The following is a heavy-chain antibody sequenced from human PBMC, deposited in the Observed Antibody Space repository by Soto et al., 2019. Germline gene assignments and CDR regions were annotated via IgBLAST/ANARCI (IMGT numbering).Heavy chain of an antibody. CDR1: GGSISSGGYS. D-gene: IGHD2-21*02. CDR2: IYHSGST. CDR3: ARTYCGGDCSWFDP. V-gene: IGHV4-30-2*01. Sequence: SETLSLTCAVSGGSISSGGYSWSWIRQPPGKGLEWIGHIYHSGSTYYNPSLKSRVTISVDRSKNQFSLKLSSVTAADTAVYYCARTYCGGDCSWFDPWGQGTLVTVSS. J-gene: IGHJ5*02.